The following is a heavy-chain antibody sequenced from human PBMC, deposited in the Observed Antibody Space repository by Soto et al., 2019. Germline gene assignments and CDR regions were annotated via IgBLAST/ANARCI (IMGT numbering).Heavy chain of an antibody. J-gene: IGHJ4*02. CDR2: ISYDGTKT. CDR3: AKVRGPRRPGLIDALED. V-gene: IGHV3-30*18. D-gene: IGHD3-10*01. Sequence: QVQLVESGGGVVQPGRSLRVSCAASGFTFSIYAMHWVRQAPATGLEWVAVISYDGTKTYYADSVKGRFTISRDNSKNPGDLQMHRLRDEDTAVDYCAKVRGPRRPGLIDALEDWGPGTLVTVSP. CDR1: GFTFSIYA.